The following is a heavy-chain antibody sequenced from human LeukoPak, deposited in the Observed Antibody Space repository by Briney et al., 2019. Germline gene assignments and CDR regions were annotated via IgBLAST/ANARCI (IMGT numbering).Heavy chain of an antibody. D-gene: IGHD2-15*01. Sequence: GGSLRLSCAASGSTFSSYEMNWVRQAPGKGLEWVSYISGSGNTKYYADSVKGRVTISRDNAKNSLHLQMNSLRAEDTAVYYCARKVVGGHFDYWGQGTLVTVSS. V-gene: IGHV3-48*03. CDR3: ARKVVGGHFDY. CDR2: ISGSGNTK. CDR1: GSTFSSYE. J-gene: IGHJ4*02.